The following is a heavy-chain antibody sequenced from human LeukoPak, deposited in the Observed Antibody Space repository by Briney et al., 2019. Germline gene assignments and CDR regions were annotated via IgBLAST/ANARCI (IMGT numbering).Heavy chain of an antibody. CDR2: ISSSSSYI. CDR1: GFTFSSYS. V-gene: IGHV3-21*01. D-gene: IGHD6-13*01. Sequence: SGRSLRLSCAASGFTFSSYSMNWVRQAPGKGLEWVSSISSSSSYIYYADSVKGRFTISRDNAKNSLYLQMNSLRAEDTAVYYCARDSIAAAGQRVFDYWGQGTLVTVSS. J-gene: IGHJ4*02. CDR3: ARDSIAAAGQRVFDY.